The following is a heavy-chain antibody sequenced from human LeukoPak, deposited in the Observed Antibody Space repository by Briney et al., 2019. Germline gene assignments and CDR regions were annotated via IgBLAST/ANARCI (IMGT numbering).Heavy chain of an antibody. Sequence: PGGSLRLSCAASGFTFSSYAMHWVRQAPGKWLEWVAVISYDGSNKYYADSVKGRFTISRDNSKNTLYLQMNSLRAEDTAVYYCARDSEWLAHIDYWGQGTLVTVSS. V-gene: IGHV3-30*04. CDR1: GFTFSSYA. J-gene: IGHJ4*02. D-gene: IGHD6-19*01. CDR3: ARDSEWLAHIDY. CDR2: ISYDGSNK.